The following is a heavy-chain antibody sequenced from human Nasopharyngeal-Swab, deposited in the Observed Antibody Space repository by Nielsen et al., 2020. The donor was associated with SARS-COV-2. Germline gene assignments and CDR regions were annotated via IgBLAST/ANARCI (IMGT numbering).Heavy chain of an antibody. CDR3: TRDNYVWGTHDF. D-gene: IGHD3-16*01. CDR2: INSDSTSI. CDR1: GFTFSRYS. Sequence: GGSLRLSCAASGFTFSRYSMSWVRQAPGKGLEWVSSINSDSTSIYYSDSVRGRFTISRDNAKNSLYLQMNSLRVEDTAVYYCTRDNYVWGTHDFWGQGTLVTVSS. V-gene: IGHV3-21*01. J-gene: IGHJ4*02.